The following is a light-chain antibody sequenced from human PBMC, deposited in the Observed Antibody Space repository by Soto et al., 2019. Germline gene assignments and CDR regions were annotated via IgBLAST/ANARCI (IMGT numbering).Light chain of an antibody. CDR2: DAS. CDR3: QQADTFPIT. J-gene: IGKJ5*01. Sequence: DIQMTQSPTTLSASIGDRVTITCRASESIRTWLAWYQHKPGKAPKFLIYDASTLESGVPSRFSGSGSGTEFTLTISSLQPEDSAIYYCQQADTFPITFGQGTRLEIK. V-gene: IGKV1-5*01. CDR1: ESIRTW.